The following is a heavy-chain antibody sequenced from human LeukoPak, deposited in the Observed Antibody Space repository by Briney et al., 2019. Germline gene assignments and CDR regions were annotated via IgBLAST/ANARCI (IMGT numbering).Heavy chain of an antibody. CDR2: ISGSGGST. J-gene: IGHJ4*02. CDR1: GFTFSSYA. Sequence: GGSLRLSCAASGFTFSSYAMSWVRQAPGKGLEWVSAISGSGGSTYYADSVKGRFTISRDNSKNTLYLQMNSLRAEDTAVYYCAKDPLPYFDWFYFDYWGQGTLVTVSS. CDR3: AKDPLPYFDWFYFDY. V-gene: IGHV3-23*01. D-gene: IGHD3-9*01.